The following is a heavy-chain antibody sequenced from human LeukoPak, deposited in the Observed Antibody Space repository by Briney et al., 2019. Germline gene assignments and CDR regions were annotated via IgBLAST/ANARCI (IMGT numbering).Heavy chain of an antibody. CDR2: INSDGSWT. CDR1: GFAFSGYA. D-gene: IGHD2/OR15-2a*01. V-gene: IGHV3-74*01. Sequence: GGSLRLSCSAYGFAFSGYAMHWVRQAPGKGLVWVSHINSDGSWTSYADSVKGRFTISKDNAKNTVYLQMNNLRAEDTAVYYCVSFYETYWGRGTLVTVSS. CDR3: VSFYETY. J-gene: IGHJ4*02.